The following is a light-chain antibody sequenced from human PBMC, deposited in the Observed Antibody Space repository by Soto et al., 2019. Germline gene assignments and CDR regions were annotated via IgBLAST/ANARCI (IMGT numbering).Light chain of an antibody. V-gene: IGLV2-14*01. CDR1: SSDVGGYNY. CDR3: SSYTGSSTLYV. Sequence: QSALTQPASVSGSPGQSITISCTGTSSDVGGYNYVSWYQQHPGKAPKLMIYEVSNRPSGVSNRFSGSKSGNTASLTISGLQAEYEADYSCSSYTGSSTLYVFGTGTKGTVL. J-gene: IGLJ1*01. CDR2: EVS.